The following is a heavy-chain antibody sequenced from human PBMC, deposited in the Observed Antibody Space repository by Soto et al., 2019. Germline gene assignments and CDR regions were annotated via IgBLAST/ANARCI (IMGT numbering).Heavy chain of an antibody. Sequence: GESLKISFTGPGYSFTSYWICWVRQMPGKGLEWMGIIYPGDSDTRYSPSFQGQVTISDDKSISTAYLQWSSLKASDTAMYYCESGKSTDYYYGMDVGGQGPTVTVS. CDR2: IYPGDSDT. V-gene: IGHV5-51*03. D-gene: IGHD1-26*01. CDR1: GYSFTSYW. CDR3: ESGKSTDYYYGMDV. J-gene: IGHJ6*02.